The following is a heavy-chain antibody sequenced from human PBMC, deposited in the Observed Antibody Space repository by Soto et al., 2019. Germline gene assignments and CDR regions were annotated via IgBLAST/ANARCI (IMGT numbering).Heavy chain of an antibody. CDR3: VRFFALPNYYGSGIDYYYYYMDV. CDR1: GYSFTSYW. D-gene: IGHD3-10*01. CDR2: IYPGDSDT. J-gene: IGHJ6*03. V-gene: IGHV5-51*01. Sequence: GESLKISCKGSGYSFTSYWIGWVRQMPGKGLEWMGIIYPGDSDTRYSPSFQGQVTISADKSISTAYLQWSSLKASDTAMYYCVRFFALPNYYGSGIDYYYYYMDVWGKGTTVTVSS.